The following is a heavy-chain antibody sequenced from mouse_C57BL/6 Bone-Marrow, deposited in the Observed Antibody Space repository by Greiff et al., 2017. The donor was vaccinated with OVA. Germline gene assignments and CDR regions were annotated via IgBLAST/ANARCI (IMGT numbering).Heavy chain of an antibody. J-gene: IGHJ3*01. Sequence: GGGLVQPKGSLKLSCAASGFTFNTYAMHWVRQAPGKGLEWVARIRSKSSNYATYYVDSVKHRFTISRDDSHILLYLQMNNLKAEDAAMYYGTYGSHRFAYWGQGTLVTVSA. CDR2: IRSKSSNYAT. CDR1: GFTFNTYA. CDR3: TYGSHRFAY. V-gene: IGHV10-3*01. D-gene: IGHD1-1*01.